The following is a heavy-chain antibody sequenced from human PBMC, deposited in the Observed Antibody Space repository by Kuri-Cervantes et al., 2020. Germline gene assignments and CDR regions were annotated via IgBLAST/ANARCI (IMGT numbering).Heavy chain of an antibody. J-gene: IGHJ6*02. D-gene: IGHD3-10*01. Sequence: GESLKISCAASGFTFGSYWMHWVRQAPGKGLVWVSRINSDGSSTSYADSVKGRFTISRDNAKNTLYLQMNSLRAEDTAVYYCARATLAGSFSGMDVWGQGTTVTVSS. CDR2: INSDGSST. CDR1: GFTFGSYW. V-gene: IGHV3-74*01. CDR3: ARATLAGSFSGMDV.